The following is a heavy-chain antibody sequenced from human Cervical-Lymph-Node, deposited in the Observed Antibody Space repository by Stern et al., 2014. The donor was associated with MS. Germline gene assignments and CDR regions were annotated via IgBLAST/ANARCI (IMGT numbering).Heavy chain of an antibody. J-gene: IGHJ5*02. CDR1: GFTNYW. CDR2: IYPGDSDT. CDR3: ARLYSSSSFNWFDP. Sequence: EVQLVQSGAEVKKPGESLKISCKSSGFTNYWIGWVRQMPGKGLEYMGIIYPGDSDTRYSPSFQGQVTISADKSISTAYLQWSSLRASDTAMYYCARLYSSSSFNWFDPWGQGTLVTVSS. V-gene: IGHV5-51*03. D-gene: IGHD6-6*01.